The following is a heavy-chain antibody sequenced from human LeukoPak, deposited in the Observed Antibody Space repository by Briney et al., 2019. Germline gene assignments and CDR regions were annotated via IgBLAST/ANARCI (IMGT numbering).Heavy chain of an antibody. CDR1: GGTFISYA. CDR2: IIPIFGTA. D-gene: IGHD3-22*01. Sequence: ASVKVSCKASGGTFISYAISWVRQAPGQGLEWMGGIIPIFGTANYAQKFQGRVTMTRDTSTSTVYMELSSLRSEDTAVYYCASSVRYYYDSNGMDVWGQGTTVTVSS. J-gene: IGHJ6*02. V-gene: IGHV1-69*05. CDR3: ASSVRYYYDSNGMDV.